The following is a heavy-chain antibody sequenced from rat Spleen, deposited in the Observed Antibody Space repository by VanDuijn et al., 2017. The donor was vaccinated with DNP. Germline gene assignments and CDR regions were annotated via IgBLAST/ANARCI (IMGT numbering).Heavy chain of an antibody. D-gene: IGHD5-1*01. CDR1: GFTFSDYY. CDR2: IAKTGDNT. CDR3: TNDWELYY. J-gene: IGHJ2*01. Sequence: EVQLVESGGGLVQPGRSLKLSCAASGFTFSDYYMAWVRQAPKKGLEWVASIAKTGDNTYYPDSVKGRFTISRDNAKNTLYLQMNSLRSEDTATYYCTNDWELYYWGQGVMVTVSS. V-gene: IGHV5-20*01.